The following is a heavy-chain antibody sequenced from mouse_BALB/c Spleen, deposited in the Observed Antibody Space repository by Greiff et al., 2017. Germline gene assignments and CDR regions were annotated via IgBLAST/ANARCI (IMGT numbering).Heavy chain of an antibody. CDR3: VRDMGSSYSSYAMDY. Sequence: QVQLKESGPGLVAPSQSLSITCTVSGFSLTSYDISWIRQPPGTGLEWLGVIWTGGGTNYNSAFMSRLSISKDNSKSQVFLKMNSLQTDDTAIYYCVRDMGSSYSSYAMDYWGQGTSVTVSS. D-gene: IGHD1-1*01. CDR2: IWTGGGT. V-gene: IGHV2-9-2*01. CDR1: GFSLTSYD. J-gene: IGHJ4*01.